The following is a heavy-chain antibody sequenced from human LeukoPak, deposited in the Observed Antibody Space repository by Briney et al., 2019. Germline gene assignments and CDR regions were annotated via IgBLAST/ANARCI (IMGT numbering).Heavy chain of an antibody. J-gene: IGHJ4*02. CDR1: GGSISSSNW. CDR2: IHHSGST. V-gene: IGHV4-4*02. Sequence: SGTLSLTCAVSGGSISSSNWWSWVRQPPGKGLEWIGEIHHSGSTNYNPSLKSRVTISVDNSKSHFSLKLSSVTAADTALYYCARHTTILGHFGYWGPGTLVTVSS. D-gene: IGHD3-3*01. CDR3: ARHTTILGHFGY.